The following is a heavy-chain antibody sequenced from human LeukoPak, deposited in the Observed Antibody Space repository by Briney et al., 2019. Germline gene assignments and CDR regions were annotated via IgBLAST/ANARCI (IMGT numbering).Heavy chain of an antibody. CDR2: IYYSGST. CDR3: ARGYSYGSS. J-gene: IGHJ5*02. Sequence: PSETLSLTCTISGGSISSGDYYWGWVRQHPGKGLEWIGYIYYSGSTYYNPSLKSRVTISVDTSKNQFSLKLSSVTAADTAVYYCARGYSYGSSWGQGTLVTVSS. V-gene: IGHV4-31*03. CDR1: GGSISSGDYY. D-gene: IGHD5-18*01.